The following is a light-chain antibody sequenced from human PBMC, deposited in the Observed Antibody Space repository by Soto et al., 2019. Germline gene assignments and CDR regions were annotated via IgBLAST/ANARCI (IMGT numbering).Light chain of an antibody. CDR1: QGIGND. CDR3: LQDYNYPYT. CDR2: DAS. V-gene: IGKV1-6*02. Sequence: AIQMTQSPSSLSASVGDRVTITCRASQGIGNDLAWYQQKPGKAPKFLIYDASILQSGVPSRFSGSGSGTDFTLTISSLQPEDFATYYCLQDYNYPYTFGQGPKLEIK. J-gene: IGKJ2*01.